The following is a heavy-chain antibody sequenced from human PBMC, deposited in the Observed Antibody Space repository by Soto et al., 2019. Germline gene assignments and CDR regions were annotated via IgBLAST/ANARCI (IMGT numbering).Heavy chain of an antibody. D-gene: IGHD2-2*02. Sequence: QVQLVQSGAEVKKPGASVKVSCKASGYTFTSYAMHWVRQAPGQRLEWMGWINAGNGNTKYSQKFQGRVTITRDTSASTAYMELSSQRSEDTAVYYCAKSATVPAAIAYWGQGTLVTVSS. CDR1: GYTFTSYA. CDR3: AKSATVPAAIAY. J-gene: IGHJ4*02. CDR2: INAGNGNT. V-gene: IGHV1-3*01.